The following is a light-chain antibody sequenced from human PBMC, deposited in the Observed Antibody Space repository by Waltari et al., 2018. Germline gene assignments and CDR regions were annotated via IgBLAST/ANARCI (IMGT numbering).Light chain of an antibody. V-gene: IGKV4-1*01. J-gene: IGKJ4*01. Sequence: DIVMTQSPDSLALSLGERATINCKSSHTILFNNMYYLAWYQQKSGQPPKLLISWAPTRESGVPDRFSGSGSGTDFNLTISSLQAEDVAVYYCQQYYSRVLTFGGGTKVEIK. CDR2: WAP. CDR1: HTILFNNMYY. CDR3: QQYYSRVLT.